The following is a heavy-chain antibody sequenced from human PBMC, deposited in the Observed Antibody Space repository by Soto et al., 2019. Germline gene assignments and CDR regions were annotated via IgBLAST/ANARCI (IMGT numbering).Heavy chain of an antibody. D-gene: IGHD3-10*01. CDR1: RVTLRNAW. J-gene: IGHJ5*02. Sequence: GGSLGLCCAASRVTLRNAWVSWVRQDPGKGLEWVGRIKSKTDGGTTDYAAPVKGRFTISRDDSKNTLYLQMNSLKTEDTAVYYCTTSRPETYYYGSGQWFAPWGQGTLVTVSS. V-gene: IGHV3-15*01. CDR2: IKSKTDGGTT. CDR3: TTSRPETYYYGSGQWFAP.